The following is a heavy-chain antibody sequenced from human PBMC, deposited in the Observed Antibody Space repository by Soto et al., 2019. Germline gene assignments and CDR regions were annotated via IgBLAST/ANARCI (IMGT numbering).Heavy chain of an antibody. CDR3: ASGASRWYPYCFDA. V-gene: IGHV1-69*01. J-gene: IGHJ4*02. CDR2: IIPYYNTL. Sequence: QAQVVQSGAEVRKPGSSVKLSCKASEGTFNSYAIAWVRQAPGQGLEWMGGIIPYYNTLNYAQKFRDRVTITADDYTNTVYMELSSRRADDTADYCCASGASRWYPYCFDAWAQGTLVTVSS. D-gene: IGHD6-13*01. CDR1: EGTFNSYA.